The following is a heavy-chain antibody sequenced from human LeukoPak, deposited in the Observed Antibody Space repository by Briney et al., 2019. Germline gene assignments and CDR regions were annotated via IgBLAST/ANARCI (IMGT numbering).Heavy chain of an antibody. Sequence: GGSLRLSCAASGFTFSSYGMHWVRQAPGKGLEWVAVIWYDGSNKYYADSVKGRFTISRDNSKNTLYLQMNSLRAEDTAVYHCARGKRGLPPANFDYWGQGTLVTVSS. V-gene: IGHV3-33*01. CDR2: IWYDGSNK. CDR3: ARGKRGLPPANFDY. J-gene: IGHJ4*02. D-gene: IGHD2-8*01. CDR1: GFTFSSYG.